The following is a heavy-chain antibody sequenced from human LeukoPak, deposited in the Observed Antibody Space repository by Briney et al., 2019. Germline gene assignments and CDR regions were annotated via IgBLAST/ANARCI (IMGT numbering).Heavy chain of an antibody. CDR2: IYTSGST. CDR3: AAMFWSGYYTGVDY. J-gene: IGHJ4*02. V-gene: IGHV4-61*02. Sequence: SQTLSLTCTVPGGSISSGSYYWSWIRQPAGKGLEWIGRIYTSGSTNYNPSLKSRVTISVDTSKNQFSLKLSSVTAADTAVYYCAAMFWSGYYTGVDYRGQGTLVTVSS. CDR1: GGSISSGSYY. D-gene: IGHD3-3*01.